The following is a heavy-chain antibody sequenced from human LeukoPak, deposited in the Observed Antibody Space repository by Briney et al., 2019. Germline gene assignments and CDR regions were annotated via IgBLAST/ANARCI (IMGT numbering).Heavy chain of an antibody. V-gene: IGHV4-34*01. CDR2: INHSGST. CDR3: ARRIVVVVAADDYFDY. D-gene: IGHD2-15*01. Sequence: KTSETLSLTCAVYGGSFSGYYWSWIRQPPGKGLEWIGEINHSGSTNYNPSLKSRVTISVDTSKNQFSLKLSSVTAADTAAYYCARRIVVVVAADDYFDYWGQGTLVTVSS. J-gene: IGHJ4*02. CDR1: GGSFSGYY.